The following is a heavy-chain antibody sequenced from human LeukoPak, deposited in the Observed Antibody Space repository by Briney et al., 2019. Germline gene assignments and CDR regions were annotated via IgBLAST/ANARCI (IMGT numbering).Heavy chain of an antibody. CDR2: IVVGSGNT. J-gene: IGHJ5*02. CDR3: AAGLGESSGYYYVFGLS. Sequence: SVKVSCKASGFTFTSSAVQWVRQARGQRPEWIGWIVVGSGNTNYAQKFQERVTITRDMSTSTAYMELSSLRSEDTAVYYCAAGLGESSGYYYVFGLSWGQGTLVTVSS. D-gene: IGHD3-22*01. V-gene: IGHV1-58*01. CDR1: GFTFTSSA.